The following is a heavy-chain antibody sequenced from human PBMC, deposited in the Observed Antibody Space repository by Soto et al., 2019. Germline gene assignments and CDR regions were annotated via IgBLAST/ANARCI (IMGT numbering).Heavy chain of an antibody. CDR1: GYTFTSYS. CDR3: ARDNGYGDSKGDFDY. CDR2: ISGFNGNT. V-gene: IGHV1-18*01. Sequence: QVQLVQSGAEVKKPGASVKVSCKTSGYTFTSYSISWVRQAPGQGLEWMGWISGFNGNTKYAQNRQGRVTMXXDXPXXTAYMELRSLRSADTAVYYCARDNGYGDSKGDFDYWGQGTLVTVSS. J-gene: IGHJ4*02. D-gene: IGHD4-17*01.